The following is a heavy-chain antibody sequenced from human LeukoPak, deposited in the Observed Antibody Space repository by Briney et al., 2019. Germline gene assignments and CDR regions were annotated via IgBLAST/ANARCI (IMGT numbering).Heavy chain of an antibody. D-gene: IGHD6-13*01. V-gene: IGHV3-30*02. Sequence: PGGSLRLSCAASGFTFSNHGMNWVRQGPGKGLEWVSFIRYDGSNKYYADSVKGRFTISRDNSKNTLYLQMNSLRAEDTAVYYCATWYSSSGHWGQGTLVTVSS. J-gene: IGHJ4*02. CDR1: GFTFSNHG. CDR3: ATWYSSSGH. CDR2: IRYDGSNK.